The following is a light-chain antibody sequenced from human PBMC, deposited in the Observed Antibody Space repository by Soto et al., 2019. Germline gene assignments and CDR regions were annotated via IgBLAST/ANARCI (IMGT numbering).Light chain of an antibody. CDR3: HQRQSWPRT. V-gene: IGKV3-11*01. J-gene: IGKJ1*01. CDR1: QYINTR. Sequence: EIVLTQPPATLSSFPGDRVTLSCRASQYINTRLAWYQHRPGQAPRLLINQTSLRAAGIPARFSASGSGTDFTLTISDVQPDDFALYYCHQRQSWPRTFGQGTKVDI. CDR2: QTS.